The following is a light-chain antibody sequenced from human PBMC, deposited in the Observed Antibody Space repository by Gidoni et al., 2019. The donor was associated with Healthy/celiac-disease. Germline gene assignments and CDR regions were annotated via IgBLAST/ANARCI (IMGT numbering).Light chain of an antibody. V-gene: IGKV3-15*01. CDR3: QQYNNWPRTYT. CDR2: GAS. J-gene: IGKJ2*01. Sequence: EIVMTQSPATLSVSPGERATLSCRANQSVSSNLAWYQQKPGQAPRLLIYGASTRATGIPARFSGSGSGTEFTLTISSLQSEDFAVYYCQQYNNWPRTYTFGQGTKLEIK. CDR1: QSVSSN.